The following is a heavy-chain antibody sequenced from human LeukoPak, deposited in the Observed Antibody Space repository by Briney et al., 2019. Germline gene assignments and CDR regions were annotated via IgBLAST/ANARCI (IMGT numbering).Heavy chain of an antibody. Sequence: SETLSLTCAVYGGSFSGYYWSWIRQPPGKGLEWIGEINHSGSTNYNPSLKGRVTISVDTSKNQFSLKLSSVTAADTAVYYCARGGDCSGGSCYVFDYWGQGTLVTVSS. CDR1: GGSFSGYY. J-gene: IGHJ4*02. V-gene: IGHV4-34*01. CDR2: INHSGST. CDR3: ARGGDCSGGSCYVFDY. D-gene: IGHD2-15*01.